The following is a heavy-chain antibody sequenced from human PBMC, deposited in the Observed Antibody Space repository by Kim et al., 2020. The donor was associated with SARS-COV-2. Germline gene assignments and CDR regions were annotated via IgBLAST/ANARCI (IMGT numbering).Heavy chain of an antibody. J-gene: IGHJ3*02. CDR3: ATYGPWLVLAFDI. V-gene: IGHV4-4*07. D-gene: IGHD3-10*01. Sequence: NYNPTIKCRVTMALDTAKNLFSLNLSSVTAADTAVYYCATYGPWLVLAFDIWGQGTMVTVSS.